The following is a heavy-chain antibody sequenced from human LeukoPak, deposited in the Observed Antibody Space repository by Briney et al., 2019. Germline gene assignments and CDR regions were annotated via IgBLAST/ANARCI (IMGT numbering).Heavy chain of an antibody. V-gene: IGHV3-30*18. D-gene: IGHD3-16*01. CDR3: AKDDDWGRYKH. Sequence: QAGGSLRLSCAASGFTFSSYGMHWVRQAPGKGLEWVAVISYDGSNKYYADSVKGRFTISRDNSKNTQSLQMNSLRAEDTAVYYCAKDDDWGRYKHWGQGTLVTVSS. CDR1: GFTFSSYG. J-gene: IGHJ1*01. CDR2: ISYDGSNK.